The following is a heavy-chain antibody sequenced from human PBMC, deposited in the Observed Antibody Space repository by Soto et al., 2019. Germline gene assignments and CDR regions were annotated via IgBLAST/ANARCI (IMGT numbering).Heavy chain of an antibody. Sequence: QVQLVQSGAEVKKPGASVKVSCKASGYTFTTYYMHWVRQAPGQGLEWMGIINPSGGSTSYAQTFQGRVTMTRDTSTSTVYMELSSLRSEGTAVYYCARPAYGSGLGVDFWGQGTLVTVSS. CDR3: ARPAYGSGLGVDF. V-gene: IGHV1-46*03. CDR2: INPSGGST. J-gene: IGHJ4*02. CDR1: GYTFTTYY. D-gene: IGHD3-10*01.